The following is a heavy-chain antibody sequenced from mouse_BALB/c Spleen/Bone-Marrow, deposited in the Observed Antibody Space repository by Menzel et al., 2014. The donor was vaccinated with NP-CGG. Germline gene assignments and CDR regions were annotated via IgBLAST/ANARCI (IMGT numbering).Heavy chain of an antibody. J-gene: IGHJ4*01. Sequence: EVKVVESGPSLVKPSQTLSLTCSVTGDSITSGYWNWIRKFPGNKLEYMGYISYSGSTYYNPSLKSRISISLDISKNQYFLQLNSVTTEDTATYYCARDSSGGILAMDYWGQGTSVTVSS. CDR3: ARDSSGGILAMDY. CDR1: GDSITSGY. CDR2: ISYSGST. V-gene: IGHV3-8*02. D-gene: IGHD3-2*01.